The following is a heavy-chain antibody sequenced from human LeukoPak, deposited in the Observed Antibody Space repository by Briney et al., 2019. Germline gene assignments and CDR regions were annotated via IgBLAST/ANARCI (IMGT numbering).Heavy chain of an antibody. CDR2: IYYSGST. V-gene: IGHV4-39*07. D-gene: IGHD3-9*01. CDR1: GGSISSSSYY. CDR3: ARDQADYDILTGRHNWFDP. Sequence: SETLSLTCTVSGGSISSSSYYWGWIRQPPGKGMEWIGSIYYSGSTYHNPSLKSRVTISVDTSKNQFSLKLSSVTAADTAVYYCARDQADYDILTGRHNWFDPWGQGTLVTVSS. J-gene: IGHJ5*02.